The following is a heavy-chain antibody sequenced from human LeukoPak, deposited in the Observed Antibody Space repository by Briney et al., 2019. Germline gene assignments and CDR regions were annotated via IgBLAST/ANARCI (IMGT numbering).Heavy chain of an antibody. CDR1: GGTFSSYA. Sequence: SVKVSCKASGGTFSSYAISWVRQAPGQGLEWMRGIIPIFGTANYAQKFQGRVTITADESTSTAYMELSSLRSEDTAVYYCARLSGNVVVPAAIRDYWGQGTLVTVSS. D-gene: IGHD2-2*01. V-gene: IGHV1-69*13. J-gene: IGHJ4*02. CDR2: IIPIFGTA. CDR3: ARLSGNVVVPAAIRDY.